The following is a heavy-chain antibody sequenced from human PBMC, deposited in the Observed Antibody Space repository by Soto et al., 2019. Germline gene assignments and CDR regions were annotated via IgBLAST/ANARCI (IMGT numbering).Heavy chain of an antibody. D-gene: IGHD2-2*01. CDR3: TGNPAKFDP. J-gene: IGHJ5*02. V-gene: IGHV3-7*01. Sequence: PGGSLRLSCVASGLTFTTYWMTWVRQAPGKGLEWVANIKQDGSEKYNVDSVKGRFTISRDDAENSLYLQRTNLGAEEPAVYYFTGNPAKFDPWGQETPVTVSS. CDR2: IKQDGSEK. CDR1: GLTFTTYW.